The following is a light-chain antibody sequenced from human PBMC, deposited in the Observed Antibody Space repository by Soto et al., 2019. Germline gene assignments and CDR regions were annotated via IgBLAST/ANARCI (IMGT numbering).Light chain of an antibody. V-gene: IGKV1-9*01. CDR2: ATS. J-gene: IGKJ4*01. Sequence: DIQLTQSPSFLSASVGDRVTITCRASQDISNYLAWYLQKPGKAPKFLIYATSTVQSGVPARFSGSGSGTEFTLTITSLQPEDFETYYCQQVNSYPLTLGGGTKVDIK. CDR3: QQVNSYPLT. CDR1: QDISNY.